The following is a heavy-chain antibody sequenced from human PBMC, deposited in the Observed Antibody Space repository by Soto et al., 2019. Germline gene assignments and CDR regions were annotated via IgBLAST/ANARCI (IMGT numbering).Heavy chain of an antibody. V-gene: IGHV3-15*01. CDR1: GFTFSNAW. CDR3: TTDSSQLLYYEYYYYYYGMDV. Sequence: KPGGSLRLSCAASGFTFSNAWMSWVRQAPGKGLEWVGRIKSKTDGGTTDYAAPVKGRFTISRDDSKNTLYLQMNSLKTEDTAVYYCTTDSSQLLYYEYYYYYYGMDVWGQGTTVTVSS. D-gene: IGHD2-2*02. CDR2: IKSKTDGGTT. J-gene: IGHJ6*02.